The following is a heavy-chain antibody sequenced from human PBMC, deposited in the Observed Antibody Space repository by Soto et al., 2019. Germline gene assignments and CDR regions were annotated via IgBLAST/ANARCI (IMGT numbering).Heavy chain of an antibody. CDR1: GFTFSSYA. CDR3: AKVGPNYYGSGSYYKY. D-gene: IGHD3-10*01. V-gene: IGHV3-23*01. Sequence: VQLLESGGGLVQPGGSLRLSCAASGFTFSSYAMSWVRQAPGKGLEWVSAISGSGGSTYYADSVKGRFTISRDNSKNTLYLQMNSLRAEDTAVYYCAKVGPNYYGSGSYYKYWGQGTLVTVSS. CDR2: ISGSGGST. J-gene: IGHJ4*02.